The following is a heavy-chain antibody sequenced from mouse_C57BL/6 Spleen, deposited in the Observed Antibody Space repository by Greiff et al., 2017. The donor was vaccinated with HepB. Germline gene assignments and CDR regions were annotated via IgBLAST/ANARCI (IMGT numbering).Heavy chain of an antibody. V-gene: IGHV1-81*01. CDR3: VLLLRSGPYYAMDY. CDR1: GYTFTSYG. D-gene: IGHD1-1*01. J-gene: IGHJ4*01. CDR2: IYPRSGNT. Sequence: QVQLKESGAELARPGASVKLSCKASGYTFTSYGISWVKQRTGQGLEWIGEIYPRSGNTYYNEKFKGKATLTADKSSSTAYMELRSLTSEDSAVYFCVLLLRSGPYYAMDYWGQGTSVTVSS.